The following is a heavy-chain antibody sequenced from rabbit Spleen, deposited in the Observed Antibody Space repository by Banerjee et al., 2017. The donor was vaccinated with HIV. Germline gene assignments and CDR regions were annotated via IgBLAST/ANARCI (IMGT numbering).Heavy chain of an antibody. V-gene: IGHV1S40*01. Sequence: QSLEESGGDLVKPGASLTLTCTASGFSFSSGYYMCWVRQAPRKGLEWIACIGVGSGSAYYASWAKGRFTISKTSSTTVTLQLTSLTAADTATYFCARSGHVGGDYIWDLWGQGTLVTVS. CDR2: IGVGSGSA. CDR3: ARSGHVGGDYIWDL. J-gene: IGHJ4*01. D-gene: IGHD1-1*01. CDR1: GFSFSSGYY.